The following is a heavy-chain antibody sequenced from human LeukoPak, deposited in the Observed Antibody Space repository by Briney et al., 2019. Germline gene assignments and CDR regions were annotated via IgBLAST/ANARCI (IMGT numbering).Heavy chain of an antibody. Sequence: GGSLRLPCAASGFTFSTCWMSWVRQAPGKGLEWVANINQDGSEKYSVDSVKGRFTISRDNAKSSLYLQMNSLRADDTAVYYCARDRALYDSRRGYYYTEDDYWGQGTLVTVSS. CDR1: GFTFSTCW. V-gene: IGHV3-7*01. J-gene: IGHJ4*02. D-gene: IGHD3-22*01. CDR2: INQDGSEK. CDR3: ARDRALYDSRRGYYYTEDDY.